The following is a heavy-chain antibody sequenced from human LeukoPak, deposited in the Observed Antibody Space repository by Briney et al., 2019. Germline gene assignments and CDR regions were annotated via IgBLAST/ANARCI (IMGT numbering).Heavy chain of an antibody. CDR1: GGSFSGYY. Sequence: PSETLSLTCAVYGGSFSGYYWSWIRQPPGKGLEWIGEINHSGSTNYNPSLKSRVTISVDTSKNQFSLKLSSVTAADTTVYYCARFRVFYYYGSGSPRDWFDPWGQGTLVTVSS. CDR2: INHSGST. CDR3: ARFRVFYYYGSGSPRDWFDP. V-gene: IGHV4-34*01. D-gene: IGHD3-10*01. J-gene: IGHJ5*02.